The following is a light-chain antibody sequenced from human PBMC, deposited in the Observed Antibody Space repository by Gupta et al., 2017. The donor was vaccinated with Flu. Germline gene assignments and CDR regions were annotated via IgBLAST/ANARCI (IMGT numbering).Light chain of an antibody. V-gene: IGLV3-25*03. CDR2: KDT. CDR1: TLSTQY. Sequence: SYELTQPPSVSVSQGPTATITCPGNTLSTQYTYWYQQTPGQAPLLVIFKDTERPSGIPERFSGSNSGTTVTLTISGVQAEDEAAYYCQSADNSGTYVVFGGGTKLTV. CDR3: QSADNSGTYVV. J-gene: IGLJ3*02.